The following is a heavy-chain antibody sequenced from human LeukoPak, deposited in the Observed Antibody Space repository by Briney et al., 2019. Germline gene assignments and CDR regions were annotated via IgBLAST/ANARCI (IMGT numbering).Heavy chain of an antibody. CDR1: GGSISSYY. CDR2: IFYSGGT. V-gene: IGHV4-59*01. CDR3: ARSSEYYFGP. D-gene: IGHD2/OR15-2a*01. J-gene: IGHJ5*02. Sequence: SETLSLTCTVSGGSISSYYWSWIRQPPGKGLEWIGYIFYSGGTNYNPSLESRVTISVDTSKNHFSLNLSSVTAADTAVYYCARSSEYYFGPWGQGTLVTVSS.